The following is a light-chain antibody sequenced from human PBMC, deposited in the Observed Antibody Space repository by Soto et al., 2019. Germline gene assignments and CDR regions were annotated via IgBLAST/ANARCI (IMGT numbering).Light chain of an antibody. CDR2: EVN. V-gene: IGLV2-8*01. CDR1: SSDVGAYNY. CDR3: SSHAASGV. Sequence: QSALTQPPSASGSPGQSVTISSTGTSSDVGAYNYVSWYQQHPGKAPKLMIYEVNKRPSGVPDRFSGSKSGNTASLTVSGLQAEDEADYYCSSHAASGVFGGGTKLTVL. J-gene: IGLJ3*02.